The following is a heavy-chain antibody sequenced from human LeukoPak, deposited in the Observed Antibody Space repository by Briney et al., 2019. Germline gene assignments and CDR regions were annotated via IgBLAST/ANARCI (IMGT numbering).Heavy chain of an antibody. D-gene: IGHD6-19*01. CDR3: AREGGPYSSTLRGH. CDR1: GFTFSSYA. CDR2: MYSSGST. Sequence: GRSLRLSCAPSGFTFSSYAMSWVRQAAGKGLEWVSVMYSSGSTDYADSVKGRFTISRDNSKNTLYLQMNSLRAEDTAVYYCAREGGPYSSTLRGHWGQGTLVTVSS. J-gene: IGHJ4*02. V-gene: IGHV3-53*01.